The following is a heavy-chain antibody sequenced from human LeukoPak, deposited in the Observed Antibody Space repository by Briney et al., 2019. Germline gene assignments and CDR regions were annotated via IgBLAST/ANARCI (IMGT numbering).Heavy chain of an antibody. D-gene: IGHD3-22*01. J-gene: IGHJ3*02. CDR3: VTDMIRMNGEYDAFDI. CDR1: GFTFSSYC. CDR2: IRGVGGDT. Sequence: GGSLRLSCAASGFTFSSYCMHWVPHAPGRGLGWGSPIRGVGGDTYYADTVKGRFTISRDNFKNTLYLQMNSRRVEDTAVYYCVTDMIRMNGEYDAFDIWGRGTMVTVSS. V-gene: IGHV3-23*01.